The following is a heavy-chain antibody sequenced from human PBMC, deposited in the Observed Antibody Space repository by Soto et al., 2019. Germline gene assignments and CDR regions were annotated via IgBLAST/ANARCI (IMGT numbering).Heavy chain of an antibody. CDR2: ISYDGGDK. Sequence: QVQLVESGGGVVQPGRSLRLSCTASGFTFSRYGMHWVRQAPGKGLEWVAVISYDGGDKYYADSVKGRFNVSRDNSKITLHLQMYSVRAEDTAMYYCAKNVLTTFVCYYGLDVCGQGTTVTGSS. D-gene: IGHD3-9*01. CDR1: GFTFSRYG. J-gene: IGHJ6*02. CDR3: AKNVLTTFVCYYGLDV. V-gene: IGHV3-30*18.